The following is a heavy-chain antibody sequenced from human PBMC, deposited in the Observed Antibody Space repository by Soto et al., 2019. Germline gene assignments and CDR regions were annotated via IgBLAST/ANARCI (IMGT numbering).Heavy chain of an antibody. CDR1: GFTFSNYA. Sequence: PGGSLRLSCAASGFTFSNYAMTWVRQAPGKGLEWVSTISDSGVTTHYADSLRGRFTISRDNSKNTLYLQMSSLRVEDTAVYYCAKLDSIAVAPFDSWGKGTLVTLSS. CDR3: AKLDSIAVAPFDS. V-gene: IGHV3-23*01. CDR2: ISDSGVTT. J-gene: IGHJ4*02. D-gene: IGHD6-19*01.